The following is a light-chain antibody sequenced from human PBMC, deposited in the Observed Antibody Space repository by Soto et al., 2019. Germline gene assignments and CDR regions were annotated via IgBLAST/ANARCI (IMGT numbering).Light chain of an antibody. Sequence: QSALTQPASVSGSPGQSITISCTGTSSDVGGYNFVSWYQQHPGKAPRLMIFDVNNRPSGVSTRFSGSKSGNTASLTISGAQAEDEADYYRCSYSGRNTFVVFGGGTKLTVL. CDR1: SSDVGGYNF. V-gene: IGLV2-14*03. CDR2: DVN. J-gene: IGLJ2*01. CDR3: CSYSGRNTFVV.